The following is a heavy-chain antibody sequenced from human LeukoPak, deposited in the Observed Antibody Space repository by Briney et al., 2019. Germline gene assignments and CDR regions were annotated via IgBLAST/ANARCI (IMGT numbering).Heavy chain of an antibody. CDR3: ARETYGDYVYEVPFDY. V-gene: IGHV3-21*05. Sequence: PGGSLRLSCTASGFTFGDYAMTWVRQAPGKGLEWVSYISSSSSYIYYADSVKGRFTISRDNAKNSLYLQMNSLRAEDTAVYYCARETYGDYVYEVPFDYWGQGTLVTVSS. CDR1: GFTFGDYA. J-gene: IGHJ4*02. D-gene: IGHD4-17*01. CDR2: ISSSSSYI.